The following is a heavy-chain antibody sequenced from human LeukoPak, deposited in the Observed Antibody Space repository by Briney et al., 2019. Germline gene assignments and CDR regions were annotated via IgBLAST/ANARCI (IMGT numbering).Heavy chain of an antibody. CDR3: ARRSPYSSSWYLDY. Sequence: GESLKISCKGSGYSFTSHWIGWVRQMPGKGLEWMGIIYPGDSDTRYSPSFQGQVTISADKSISTAYLQWSSLKASDTAMYYYARRSPYSSSWYLDYWGQGTLVTVSS. CDR1: GYSFTSHW. D-gene: IGHD6-13*01. V-gene: IGHV5-51*01. J-gene: IGHJ4*02. CDR2: IYPGDSDT.